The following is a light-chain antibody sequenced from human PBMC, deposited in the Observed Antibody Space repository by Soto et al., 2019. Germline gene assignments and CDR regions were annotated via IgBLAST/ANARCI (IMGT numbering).Light chain of an antibody. CDR1: SSDVGGSGL. CDR2: EGF. J-gene: IGLJ1*01. Sequence: QSALTQPASVSGSPAQSITISCTGSSSDVGGSGLVSWYQFHPGKAPKLLIFEGFKRPSGVSNRFSGSKSGSTASLTISGLQTEDEADYYCSSYTSSSTLDVFGTGTKLTVL. V-gene: IGLV2-14*02. CDR3: SSYTSSSTLDV.